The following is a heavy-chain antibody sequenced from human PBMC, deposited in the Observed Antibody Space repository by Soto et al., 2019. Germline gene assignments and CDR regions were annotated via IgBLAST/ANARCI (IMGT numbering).Heavy chain of an antibody. D-gene: IGHD3-22*01. CDR1: GGTLSNFG. CDR3: ARFSRYYDSSGYLTSDGFDI. V-gene: IGHV1-69*18. J-gene: IGHJ3*02. Sequence: QVQLVQSEGEVKEPGSSVKVSCEASGGTLSNFGISWVRQAPGHGLEWMGTIIPIFGKVDDAQKFQDRLSLTASESTNTAYMALSSLNFEDTAVYYCARFSRYYDSSGYLTSDGFDIWGPGTKVTVSS. CDR2: IIPIFGKV.